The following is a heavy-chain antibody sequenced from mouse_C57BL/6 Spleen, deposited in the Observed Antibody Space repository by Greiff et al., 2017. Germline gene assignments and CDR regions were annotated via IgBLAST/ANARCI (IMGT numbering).Heavy chain of an antibody. J-gene: IGHJ2*01. CDR2: ISSGGDYI. CDR3: TRDYYGSSQYYFDY. D-gene: IGHD1-1*01. V-gene: IGHV5-9-1*02. Sequence: EVKLVESGEGLVKPGGSLKLSCAASGFTFSSYAMSWVRQTPEKRLEWVAYISSGGDYIYYADTVKGRFTISRDNARNTLYLQMSSLKSEDTAMYYCTRDYYGSSQYYFDYWGQGTTLTVSS. CDR1: GFTFSSYA.